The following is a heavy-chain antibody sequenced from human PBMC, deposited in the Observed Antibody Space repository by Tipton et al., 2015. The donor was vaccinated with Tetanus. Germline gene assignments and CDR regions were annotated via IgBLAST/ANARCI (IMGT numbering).Heavy chain of an antibody. CDR1: GFTFSDFW. J-gene: IGHJ4*02. Sequence: GSLRLSCSASGFTFSDFWMHWVRQAPGKGLEWVSRINNDGGTPTYADSVRGRFTISRDNAKNTVHLQMNSLRAEDTAVYYCARDDGRGGPFDYWGQGTLVTVSS. D-gene: IGHD3-10*01. V-gene: IGHV3-74*01. CDR2: INNDGGTP. CDR3: ARDDGRGGPFDY.